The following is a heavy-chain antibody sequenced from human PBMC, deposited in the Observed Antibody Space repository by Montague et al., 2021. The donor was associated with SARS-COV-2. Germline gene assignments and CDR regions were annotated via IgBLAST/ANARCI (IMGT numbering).Heavy chain of an antibody. CDR3: ARVHDYGDFDAFDI. CDR2: INPISGGT. V-gene: IGHV1-2*04. CDR1: GYRFTGYY. J-gene: IGHJ3*02. D-gene: IGHD4-17*01. Sequence: SVKVSCKASGYRFTGYYMHWVRQAPGQGLEWMGWINPISGGTNYAQKFQGWVTMTRDTSISTAHMGLSRLTSDDAAVYYCARVHDYGDFDAFDIWGPGTMVTVSS.